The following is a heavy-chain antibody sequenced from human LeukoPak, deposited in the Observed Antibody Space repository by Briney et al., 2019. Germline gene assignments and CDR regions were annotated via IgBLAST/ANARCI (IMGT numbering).Heavy chain of an antibody. V-gene: IGHV1-2*02. J-gene: IGHJ4*02. D-gene: IGHD3-16*02. CDR1: GYTFTGYY. Sequence: VASVKVSCKASGYTFTGYYMHWVRQAPGQGLEWMGWINPNSGGTNYAQKFQGRVTMTRDTSISTAYMELSRLRSDDTAVYYCARDSDYIWGSYRYTFACWGQGTLVTVSS. CDR3: ARDSDYIWGSYRYTFAC. CDR2: INPNSGGT.